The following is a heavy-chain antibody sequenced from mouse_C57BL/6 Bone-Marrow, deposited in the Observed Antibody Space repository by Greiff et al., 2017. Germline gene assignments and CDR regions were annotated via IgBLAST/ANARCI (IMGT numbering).Heavy chain of an antibody. CDR3: TTGYFDV. J-gene: IGHJ1*03. CDR2: IDPENGDT. CDR1: GFNIKDDY. Sequence: DVKLVESGAELVRPGASVKLSCTASGFNIKDDYMHWVKQRPEQGLEWIGWIDPENGDTEYASKFQGKATITADTSSNTAYLQLSSLTSEDTAVYYCTTGYFDVWGTGTTVTGCS. V-gene: IGHV14-4*01.